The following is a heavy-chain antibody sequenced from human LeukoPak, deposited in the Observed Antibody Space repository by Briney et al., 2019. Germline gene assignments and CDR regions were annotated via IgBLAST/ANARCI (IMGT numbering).Heavy chain of an antibody. CDR3: ARDLSADYSLDY. CDR1: GFSFSDYS. D-gene: IGHD3-16*01. CDR2: ITISCRII. J-gene: IGHJ4*02. V-gene: IGHV3-21*01. Sequence: PGGALRLSCAASGFSFSDYSMNWVRQAPGKGLGGVSSITISCRIIYYADSVKGRFTISRDTAKNSLFLQMNSLRAEDTAVYYCARDLSADYSLDYWGQGTLVSVSS.